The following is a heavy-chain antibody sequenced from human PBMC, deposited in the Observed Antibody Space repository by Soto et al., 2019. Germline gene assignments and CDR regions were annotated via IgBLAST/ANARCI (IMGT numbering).Heavy chain of an antibody. J-gene: IGHJ4*02. V-gene: IGHV3-48*03. CDR1: GFTFINYE. D-gene: IGHD2-8*01. CDR3: VRGGVY. CDR2: ISSSGSTM. Sequence: HRWGSLRLSCGASGFTFINYEMNWVRHSPWKGLEWVSYISSSGSTMYYADSVKGRFTISRDNAKNSLYLQMNSLKVEDTAVYYCVRGGVYWGQGTLVTVSS.